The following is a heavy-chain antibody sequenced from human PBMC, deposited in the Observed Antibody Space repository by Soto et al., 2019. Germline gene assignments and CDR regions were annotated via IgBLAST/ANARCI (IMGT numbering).Heavy chain of an antibody. Sequence: SETLSLTCTVSGGSISSSSYYWGWIRQPPGKGLEWIGSIYYSGSTYYNPSLKSRVTISVDTSKNQFSLKLSSVTAADTAVYYCARHTMIDFSDYWGQGTLVTVSS. CDR1: GGSISSSSYY. J-gene: IGHJ4*02. D-gene: IGHD3-3*01. CDR2: IYYSGST. CDR3: ARHTMIDFSDY. V-gene: IGHV4-39*01.